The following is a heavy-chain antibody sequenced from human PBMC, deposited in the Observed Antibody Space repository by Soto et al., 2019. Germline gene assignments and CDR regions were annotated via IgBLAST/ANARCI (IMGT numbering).Heavy chain of an antibody. V-gene: IGHV4-34*01. CDR1: GQSFSGHS. CDR2: INASGST. CDR3: ARGSGIVALPGELEDVNYDY. D-gene: IGHD1-1*01. J-gene: IGHJ4*02. Sequence: QVQLQQWGAGLVKPSETLSLSCAVYGQSFSGHSWAWIRQPPGKGLEWIGEINASGSTYYNPSLKSRVTISTDTSKNQFSLKLSSVSAADTAAYFCARGSGIVALPGELEDVNYDYWCQGTLVNVSS.